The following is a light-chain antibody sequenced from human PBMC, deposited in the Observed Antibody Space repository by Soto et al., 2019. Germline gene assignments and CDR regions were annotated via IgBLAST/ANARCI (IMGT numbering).Light chain of an antibody. V-gene: IGKV1-16*01. CDR3: QQYKTYPFT. Sequence: IQMTQSPSSLSASVGDRVTITCRANQGISTSLAWFQQKPGNAPKSLIYAASTLQSGVPSRFSGSGSGTDFIFTISNLQPEDLATYYCQQYKTYPFTFGGGTKVEIK. CDR1: QGISTS. CDR2: AAS. J-gene: IGKJ4*01.